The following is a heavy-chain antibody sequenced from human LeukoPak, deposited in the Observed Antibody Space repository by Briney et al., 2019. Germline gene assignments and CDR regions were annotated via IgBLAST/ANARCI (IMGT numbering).Heavy chain of an antibody. V-gene: IGHV4-4*07. CDR2: IYTSGGT. J-gene: IGHJ6*04. CDR3: ASARTTAFMDV. D-gene: IGHD2-2*01. CDR1: GGSISSYY. Sequence: NPSETLTLTCTVSGGSISSYYWSWIRQPAGKGLEWIGRIYTSGGTNYNPSLKSRVTMSVDTSKNQFSLKLSSVTAADTAVYYCASARTTAFMDVWGKRTTVTVSS.